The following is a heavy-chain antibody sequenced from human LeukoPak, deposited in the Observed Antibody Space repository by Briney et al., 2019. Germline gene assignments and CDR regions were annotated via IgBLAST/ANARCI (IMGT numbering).Heavy chain of an antibody. J-gene: IGHJ6*02. CDR3: ARNFKALSGTSGMDV. Sequence: SETLSLTCTASGGSISSYYWSWIRQPPGKGLEWIGYIYYSGSTNYNPSLKSRVTISVDTSKNQFSLKLSSVTAADTAVYYCARNFKALSGTSGMDVWGQGTTVTVSS. CDR1: GGSISSYY. CDR2: IYYSGST. V-gene: IGHV4-59*01. D-gene: IGHD3-3*02.